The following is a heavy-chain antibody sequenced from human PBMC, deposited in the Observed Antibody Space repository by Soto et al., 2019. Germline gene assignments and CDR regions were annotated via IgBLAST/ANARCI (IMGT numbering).Heavy chain of an antibody. Sequence: QVQLVESGGGVVQPGRSLRLSCAASGFTFSSYAMHWVRQAPGKGLEWVAVISYDGSNKYYADSVKGRFTISRDNSKNTLYRKRNSLRAEDTAVYYCARGHVYYDSSGYGVGDAFDIWGQGTMVTVSS. D-gene: IGHD3-22*01. V-gene: IGHV3-30-3*01. CDR2: ISYDGSNK. CDR1: GFTFSSYA. CDR3: ARGHVYYDSSGYGVGDAFDI. J-gene: IGHJ3*02.